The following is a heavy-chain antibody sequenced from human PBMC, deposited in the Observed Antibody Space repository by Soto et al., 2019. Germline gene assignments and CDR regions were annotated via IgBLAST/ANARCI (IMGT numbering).Heavy chain of an antibody. Sequence: EVQLVESGGGLVQPGGSLRLSCAASGFTFSSYWMSWVRQAPGKGLEWVANIKQDGSEKYYVDSVKGRFTISRDNAKNSLYLQMNSLSAEDTAVYYCARDRYYDILTGYYNYYYYMDVWGKGTTVTVSS. CDR3: ARDRYYDILTGYYNYYYYMDV. CDR1: GFTFSSYW. J-gene: IGHJ6*03. V-gene: IGHV3-7*01. CDR2: IKQDGSEK. D-gene: IGHD3-9*01.